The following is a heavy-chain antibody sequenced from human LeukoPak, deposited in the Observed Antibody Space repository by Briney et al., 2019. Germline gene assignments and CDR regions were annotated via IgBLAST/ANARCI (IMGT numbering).Heavy chain of an antibody. CDR3: TRAQGGAFDI. D-gene: IGHD3-16*01. CDR1: GGSISSHY. Sequence: SETLSLTCTGSGGSISSHYWSWIRQPPGKGLEWIGYIHYSGTTNYDPSLKSRVTISLDTSNNQFSLKVNSVTAADTAVYYCTRAQGGAFDIWGQGTMVTVSS. J-gene: IGHJ3*02. V-gene: IGHV4-59*11. CDR2: IHYSGTT.